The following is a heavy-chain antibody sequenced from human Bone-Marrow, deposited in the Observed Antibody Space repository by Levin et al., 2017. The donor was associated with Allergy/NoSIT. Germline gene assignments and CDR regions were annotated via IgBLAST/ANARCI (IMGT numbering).Heavy chain of an antibody. CDR3: TTGSGYSYAFYS. V-gene: IGHV3-15*01. D-gene: IGHD5-18*01. J-gene: IGHJ4*02. Sequence: LSLTCAASGFTFSNAWMSWVRQAPGKGLEWVGRIKSKTDGGTTDYAAPVKGRFTISRDDSKNTLYLQMNSLKTEDTAVYYCTTGSGYSYAFYSWGQGTLVTVSS. CDR1: GFTFSNAW. CDR2: IKSKTDGGTT.